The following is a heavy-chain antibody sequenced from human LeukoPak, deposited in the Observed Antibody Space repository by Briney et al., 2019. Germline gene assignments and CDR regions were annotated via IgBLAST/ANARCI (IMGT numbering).Heavy chain of an antibody. CDR3: ARDAQLWNYYYYYYMDV. V-gene: IGHV1-2*02. J-gene: IGHJ6*03. Sequence: ASVKVSCKASGYTFTAYYMHWVRQAPGQGLEWMGWINPNSGGTNYAQKFQGRVTMTRDTSISTAYMELSRLRSDDTAVYYCARDAQLWNYYYYYYMDVWGKGTTVTVSS. D-gene: IGHD5-18*01. CDR2: INPNSGGT. CDR1: GYTFTAYY.